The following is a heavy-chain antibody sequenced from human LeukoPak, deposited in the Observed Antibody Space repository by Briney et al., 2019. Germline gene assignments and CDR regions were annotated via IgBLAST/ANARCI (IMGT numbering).Heavy chain of an antibody. CDR3: ARHALRGGFDS. CDR1: GGSFSGYY. Sequence: PSETLSLTCAVYGGSFSGYYWSWIRQPPGKGLEWIGEINHSGSTNYNPSLKSRVTITVDTSKNQFSLKLNSVTAADTAVYYCARHALRGGFDSWGQGTLVAVSS. V-gene: IGHV4-34*01. J-gene: IGHJ4*02. D-gene: IGHD5-12*01. CDR2: INHSGST.